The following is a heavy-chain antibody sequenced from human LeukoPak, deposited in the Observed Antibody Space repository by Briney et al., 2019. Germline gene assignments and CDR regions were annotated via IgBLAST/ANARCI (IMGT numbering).Heavy chain of an antibody. V-gene: IGHV3-48*03. Sequence: GGSLRLSCAASGFTFSGYEMDWVRQAPGKGLGWVSYISSSGSTIYYADSVKGRFTISRDNAKNSLYLQMNSLRAEDTAVYYCAREVKYYGMDVWGQGTTVTVSS. CDR2: ISSSGSTI. D-gene: IGHD4-23*01. CDR3: AREVKYYGMDV. J-gene: IGHJ6*02. CDR1: GFTFSGYE.